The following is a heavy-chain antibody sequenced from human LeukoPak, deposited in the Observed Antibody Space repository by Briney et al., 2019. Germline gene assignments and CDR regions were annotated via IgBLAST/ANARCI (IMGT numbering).Heavy chain of an antibody. V-gene: IGHV1-24*01. J-gene: IGHJ6*02. CDR1: GYTLTELS. D-gene: IGHD5-18*01. CDR3: ATADTAMVTYYYGMDV. Sequence: GASVKVSCMVSGYTLTELSMHCVRQAPGEGLEWMRCFDPEDGETIYAQTFQGRVTITEDTSTDTAYMELSSLRCEDTAVYYCATADTAMVTYYYGMDVWGQGTTVTVSS. CDR2: FDPEDGET.